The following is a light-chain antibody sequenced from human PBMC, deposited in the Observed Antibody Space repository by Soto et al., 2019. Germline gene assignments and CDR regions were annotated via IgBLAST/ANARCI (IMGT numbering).Light chain of an antibody. CDR3: QQYNNWPPFT. J-gene: IGKJ3*01. CDR2: GAS. V-gene: IGKV3-15*01. CDR1: QSVSSN. Sequence: EIVMTQSPATLSVSPGEMATLSCRASQSVSSNLAWYQQKPGQAPRLLIYGASTRATGIPARFSGSGSGTEFTLTISSLQSEDFAVYYCQQYNNWPPFTFGPGTKVDIK.